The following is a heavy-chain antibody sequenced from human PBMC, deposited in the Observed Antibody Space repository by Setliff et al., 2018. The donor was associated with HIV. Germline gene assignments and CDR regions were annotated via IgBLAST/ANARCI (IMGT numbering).Heavy chain of an antibody. CDR1: GFTFSSYG. V-gene: IGHV3-7*03. Sequence: PGGSLRLSCAASGFTFSSYGMHWVRQAPGKGLEWEAKVRPDASAKYYADPVKGRFTISRDNTKNSLYLQMNSLRAEDTAVYYCARDSGWSAFDIWGQGTMVTVSS. CDR3: ARDSGWSAFDI. J-gene: IGHJ3*02. D-gene: IGHD2-15*01. CDR2: VRPDASAK.